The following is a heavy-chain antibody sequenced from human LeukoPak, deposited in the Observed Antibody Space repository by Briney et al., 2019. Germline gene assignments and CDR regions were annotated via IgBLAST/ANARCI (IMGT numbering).Heavy chain of an antibody. Sequence: GGSLRLSCAASGFTFSSFEMNWVRQAPGKGLEWVSGITSRSTTYYADSVKGRFTISRDNSKNMVWLQINSPTAEDTATYYCAKDGNWARFEDWGQGTLVTVSS. J-gene: IGHJ4*02. CDR1: GFTFSSFE. D-gene: IGHD7-27*01. CDR3: AKDGNWARFED. V-gene: IGHV3-23*01. CDR2: ITSRSTT.